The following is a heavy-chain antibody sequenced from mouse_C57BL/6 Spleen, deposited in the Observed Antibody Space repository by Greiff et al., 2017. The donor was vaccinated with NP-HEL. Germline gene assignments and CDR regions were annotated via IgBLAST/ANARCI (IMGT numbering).Heavy chain of an antibody. Sequence: EVQLQQSGPVLVKPGASVKMSCKASGYTFTDYYMNWVKQSHGKSLEWIGVINPYNGGTSYNQKFKGKATLTVDKSSSTAYMELNSLTSEDSAVYYCARGGNWEKAYWGQGTLVTVSA. D-gene: IGHD4-1*02. CDR1: GYTFTDYY. V-gene: IGHV1-19*01. CDR3: ARGGNWEKAY. CDR2: INPYNGGT. J-gene: IGHJ3*01.